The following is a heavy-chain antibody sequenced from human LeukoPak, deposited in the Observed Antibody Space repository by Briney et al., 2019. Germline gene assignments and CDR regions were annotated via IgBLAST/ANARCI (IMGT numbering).Heavy chain of an antibody. D-gene: IGHD5-12*01. CDR2: IYTNDNT. V-gene: IGHV4-4*07. CDR3: ARVGRNRGSGYSGYGYYYYMDV. Sequence: SETLSLTCTVSGDSISSYYWSRIRQPAGKGLEWIGRIYTNDNTNYNPSLKSRVTMSADTPKNQFSLKLSSVTAADAAVYYCARVGRNRGSGYSGYGYYYYMDVWGKGTTVTVSS. J-gene: IGHJ6*03. CDR1: GDSISSYY.